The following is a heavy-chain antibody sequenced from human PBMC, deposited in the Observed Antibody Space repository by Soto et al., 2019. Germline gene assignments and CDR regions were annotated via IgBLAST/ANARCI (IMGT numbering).Heavy chain of an antibody. V-gene: IGHV3-74*01. CDR2: INTDGSGT. Sequence: EVQLVESGGGLVQPGGSLRLSCAASGFIFSSDWMHWVRQAPGGGLVWVSRINTDGSGTTYADSVKGQFTISRDNSKDTLYLQMNSLRAEDTAVYYCARDRPGEQHYLDFWGQGILVTVSS. CDR1: GFIFSSDW. J-gene: IGHJ4*02. CDR3: ARDRPGEQHYLDF. D-gene: IGHD6-6*01.